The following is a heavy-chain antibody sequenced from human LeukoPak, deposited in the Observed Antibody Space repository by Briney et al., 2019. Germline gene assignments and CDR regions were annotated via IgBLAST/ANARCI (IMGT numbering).Heavy chain of an antibody. D-gene: IGHD3-22*01. CDR3: AREKLSFFDSSGYFDH. V-gene: IGHV3-48*03. J-gene: IGHJ4*02. CDR2: MYRSGSAI. Sequence: GVSLRLSCAASGFTFSSYEMNWVRQAPGKGLEWVSFMYRSGSAIHYADSVRGRFTISRDNAKNSLFLQMSRLRAEDTAVYYCAREKLSFFDSSGYFDHWGQGTLVTVS. CDR1: GFTFSSYE.